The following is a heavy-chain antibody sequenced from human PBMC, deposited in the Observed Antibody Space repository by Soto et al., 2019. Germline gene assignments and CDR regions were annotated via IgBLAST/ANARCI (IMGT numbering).Heavy chain of an antibody. Sequence: ASVKVSCKASGSIFTNYGINWVRQAPGQGLEWMGWIRGYSGDKKYAQKFHDRVTMTSDTSTTTVYMERRSLRLDDRAVYYCARSVFRADLAYWGQGSRVTVSS. CDR2: IRGYSGDK. J-gene: IGHJ4*02. CDR1: GSIFTNYG. D-gene: IGHD3-10*01. V-gene: IGHV1-18*01. CDR3: ARSVFRADLAY.